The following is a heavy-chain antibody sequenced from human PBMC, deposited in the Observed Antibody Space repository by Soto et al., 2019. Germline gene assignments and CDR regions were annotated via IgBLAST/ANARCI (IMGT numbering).Heavy chain of an antibody. V-gene: IGHV3-30*03. Sequence: QEELVEAGGGVVQPGRSLRLSCAASGFTFSGFGMHWVRQAPGKGLEWVAVIAYDGTNEIYADSVKGRFSVSRDNSKNIVYLQMNSLRDKDTAKYYCARWGHHDGACSPPSDLWGQGTRVTVCS. J-gene: IGHJ5*02. CDR1: GFTFSGFG. CDR3: ARWGHHDGACSPPSDL. D-gene: IGHD3-16*01. CDR2: IAYDGTNE.